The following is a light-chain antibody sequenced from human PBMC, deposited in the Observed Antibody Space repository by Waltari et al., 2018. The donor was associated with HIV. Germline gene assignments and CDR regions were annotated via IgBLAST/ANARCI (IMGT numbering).Light chain of an antibody. CDR2: ESS. V-gene: IGKV3-20*01. J-gene: IGKJ3*01. CDR1: QTVSDNN. Sequence: EIVLTQSPGTLSLSPGERATLTCRASQTVSDNNFAWYQQKPGQVPRLLIYESSSRATGIPDRFSGSASGTEFTLTISRLDPEDVAVYYCQQYDASGRFTFGPGTRVHIK. CDR3: QQYDASGRFT.